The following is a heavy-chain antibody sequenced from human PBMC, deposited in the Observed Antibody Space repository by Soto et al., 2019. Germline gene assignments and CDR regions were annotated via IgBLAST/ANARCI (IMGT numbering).Heavy chain of an antibody. CDR1: GFSLSTSGVG. J-gene: IGHJ4*02. Sequence: QITLKQSGPTLAKPTPTLTLTCTFSGFSLSTSGVGVGWIRQPPGKALEWLAPIYWDDDKRYSPSLKSRLTITKDTTKNQVVLTMTNMNPVDTATYDCARSGVLADFEYWGQGTLVTVSS. CDR3: ARSGVLADFEY. CDR2: IYWDDDK. D-gene: IGHD2-15*01. V-gene: IGHV2-5*02.